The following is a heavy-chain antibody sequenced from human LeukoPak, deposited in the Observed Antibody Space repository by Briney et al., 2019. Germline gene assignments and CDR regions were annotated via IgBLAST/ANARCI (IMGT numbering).Heavy chain of an antibody. J-gene: IGHJ5*02. CDR1: GYTFTIYY. D-gene: IGHD3-22*01. CDR2: INPSGGST. V-gene: IGHV1-46*01. Sequence: GASVKVSCKASGYTFTIYYIHWVRQAPGQGLEWMGLINPSGGSTNYAQKFQGRVTMTEDTSTDTAYMELSSLRSEDTAVYYCATVLSRLGDYYDSSGYLNWFDPWGQGTLVTVSS. CDR3: ATVLSRLGDYYDSSGYLNWFDP.